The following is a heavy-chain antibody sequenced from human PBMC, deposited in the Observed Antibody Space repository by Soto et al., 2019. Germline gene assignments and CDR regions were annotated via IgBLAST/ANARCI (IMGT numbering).Heavy chain of an antibody. V-gene: IGHV3-9*01. D-gene: IGHD2-2*01. J-gene: IGHJ4*02. Sequence: GGSLRLSCAASGFTFDDYAMHWVRQAPGKGLEWVSGISWNSGSIGYADSVKGRFTISRDNAKNSLYLQMNSLRAEDTALYYCAKDIRGGQLQYYFDYWGQGTLVTVSS. CDR2: ISWNSGSI. CDR3: AKDIRGGQLQYYFDY. CDR1: GFTFDDYA.